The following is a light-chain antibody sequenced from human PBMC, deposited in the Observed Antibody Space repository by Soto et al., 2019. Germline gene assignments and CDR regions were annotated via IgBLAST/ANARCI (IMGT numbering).Light chain of an antibody. CDR3: QQYSDFST. V-gene: IGKV1-5*01. Sequence: GDRVTITCRASQSISSWLAWYQQKPGKAPKLLIFNAATLESGVPSRFFGSGSGTEFTLTISSLQPDDFGTYYCQQYSDFSTFGHGTKVDIK. CDR2: NAA. J-gene: IGKJ1*01. CDR1: QSISSW.